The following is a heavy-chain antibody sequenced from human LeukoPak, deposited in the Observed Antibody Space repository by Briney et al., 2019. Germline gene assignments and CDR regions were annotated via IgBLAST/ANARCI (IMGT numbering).Heavy chain of an antibody. D-gene: IGHD6-19*01. J-gene: IGHJ4*02. CDR2: ISGDGSSR. V-gene: IGHV3-74*01. Sequence: GGTLRVSCAASGFTFSSYWTHGVRPAPGKGLMWVSGISGDGSSRYYTDSVKGRSTISRATAKKTLYLQMNSVRGEDPAVYYCAKDMKTGIAVAGRLDYWGQGTLVNVS. CDR3: AKDMKTGIAVAGRLDY. CDR1: GFTFSSYW.